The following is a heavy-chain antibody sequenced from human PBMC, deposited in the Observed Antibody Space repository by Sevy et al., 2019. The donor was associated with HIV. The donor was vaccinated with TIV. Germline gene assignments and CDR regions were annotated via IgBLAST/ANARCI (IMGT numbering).Heavy chain of an antibody. CDR2: ISYDGTDK. D-gene: IGHD1-26*01. CDR3: GRYGVRSVWYSGYYFYD. J-gene: IGHJ4*02. V-gene: IGHV3-30-3*01. Sequence: GSLRLSCAASRFTFSSSAMHWVRQAPGKGPDWAAFISYDGTDKYYADSVKGRFTISRHDSWNTLSLQMYSLRAEDTSVYYCGRYGVRSVWYSGYYFYDGGQGTLVTVSS. CDR1: RFTFSSSA.